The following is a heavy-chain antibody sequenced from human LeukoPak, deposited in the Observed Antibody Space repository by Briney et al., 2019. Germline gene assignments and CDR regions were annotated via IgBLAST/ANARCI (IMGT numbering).Heavy chain of an antibody. V-gene: IGHV1-18*01. CDR2: ISPYNGNT. CDR3: AREYSNSHDF. D-gene: IGHD6-13*01. J-gene: IGHJ4*02. Sequence: ASVKVSCKASGYTFINYGISWLRQAPGQGLEWMGWISPYNGNTNYAQKLQGRVTMTRDMSTSTVYMELSSLRSEDTAVYYCAREYSNSHDFWGQGTLVTVSS. CDR1: GYTFINYG.